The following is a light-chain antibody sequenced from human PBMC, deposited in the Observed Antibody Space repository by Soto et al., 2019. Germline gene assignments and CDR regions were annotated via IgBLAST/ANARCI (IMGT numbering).Light chain of an antibody. Sequence: EIVLTQSPGTLSLSPGERATLSCRASQRVSSSYLAWYQQKPGQAPRLLIYGASSRATGIPDRFSGSGSGTDFTLIISRLEPEDFAVYFCQRYGSSPPFTFGQGTKQDIK. V-gene: IGKV3-20*01. J-gene: IGKJ2*01. CDR3: QRYGSSPPFT. CDR1: QRVSSSY. CDR2: GAS.